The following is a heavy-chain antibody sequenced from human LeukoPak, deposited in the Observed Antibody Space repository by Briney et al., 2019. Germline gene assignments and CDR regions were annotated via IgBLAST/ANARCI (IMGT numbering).Heavy chain of an antibody. Sequence: GGSLRLSCAASGFTFSSYAMHWVRQAPGKGLEWVAVISYDGSNKYYADSVKGRFTISRDNSKNTLYLQMNSLRAEDTAVYYCARDPKESSYGDYFDYWGQGTLVTVSS. CDR1: GFTFSSYA. D-gene: IGHD4-17*01. J-gene: IGHJ4*02. V-gene: IGHV3-30-3*01. CDR3: ARDPKESSYGDYFDY. CDR2: ISYDGSNK.